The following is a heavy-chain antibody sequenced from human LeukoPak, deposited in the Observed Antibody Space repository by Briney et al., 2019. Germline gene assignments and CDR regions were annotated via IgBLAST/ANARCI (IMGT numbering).Heavy chain of an antibody. CDR1: GGSISSYY. D-gene: IGHD3-22*01. CDR2: IYYSGST. CDR3: ARHSITMIVVNFDY. V-gene: IGHV4-59*05. J-gene: IGHJ4*02. Sequence: PSETLSLTCTVSGGSISSYYWSWIRQPAGKGLEWIGRIYYSGSTYYNPSLKSRVTISVDTSKNQFSLKLSSVTAADTAVYYCARHSITMIVVNFDYWGQGTLVTVSS.